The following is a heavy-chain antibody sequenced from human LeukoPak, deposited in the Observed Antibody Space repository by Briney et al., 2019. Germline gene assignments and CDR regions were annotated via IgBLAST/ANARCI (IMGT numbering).Heavy chain of an antibody. CDR1: GFXFSTYG. CDR2: ISSSSSTI. J-gene: IGHJ4*02. CDR3: ARGAYDSSGYYDY. D-gene: IGHD3-22*01. Sequence: PGGSLRLSCAASGFXFSTYGINWVRQAPGKGLEWVSYISSSSSTIYYADSVKGRFTISRDNAKNLLYLQMNSLRAEDTAVYYCARGAYDSSGYYDYWGQGTLVTVSS. V-gene: IGHV3-48*01.